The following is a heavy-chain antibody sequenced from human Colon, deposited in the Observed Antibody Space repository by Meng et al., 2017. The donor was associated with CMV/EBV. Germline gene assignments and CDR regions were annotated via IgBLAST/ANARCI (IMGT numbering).Heavy chain of an antibody. Sequence: VRLPGSGSGRAAPPVTRSLLCVVVGVSLSSDDWWTWGGQPPGRGLDLMGRIYDSGTTNYYPSLKSRVTISVDKSKTQVPLNLVAVTAADTAVYFCARIPLGYGLSPLVGLDPWGQGTLVTVSS. CDR1: GVSLSSDDW. CDR3: ARIPLGYGLSPLVGLDP. J-gene: IGHJ5*02. CDR2: IYDSGTT. V-gene: IGHV4-4*01. D-gene: IGHD1-26*01.